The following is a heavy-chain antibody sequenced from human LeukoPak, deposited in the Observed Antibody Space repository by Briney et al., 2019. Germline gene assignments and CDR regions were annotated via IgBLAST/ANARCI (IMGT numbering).Heavy chain of an antibody. CDR2: IYHTGST. J-gene: IGHJ4*02. D-gene: IGHD3-22*01. Sequence: SETLSLTCAVSGYSISSGYYWGWIRQPPGKGLEWIGSIYHTGSTYYNPSLQSRVTISLDSPKNQFSLKLTSVTAADTAVYYCASGGTAVVMALTYYFDTWGQGTPVTVAS. CDR1: GYSISSGYY. V-gene: IGHV4-38-2*01. CDR3: ASGGTAVVMALTYYFDT.